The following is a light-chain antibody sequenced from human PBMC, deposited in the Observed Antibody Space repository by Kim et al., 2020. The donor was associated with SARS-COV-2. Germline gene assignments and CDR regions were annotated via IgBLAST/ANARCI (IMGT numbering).Light chain of an antibody. CDR1: QSVSSSY. Sequence: EIVLTQSPGTLSLSPGERATLSCRASQSVSSSYLAWYQQKPGQAPRLLIYGASSRATGIPDRFSGSGSGTDFTLTISRLEPEDFAVYYCQLLNTFGGGTKVDIK. CDR3: QLLNT. V-gene: IGKV3-20*01. J-gene: IGKJ4*01. CDR2: GAS.